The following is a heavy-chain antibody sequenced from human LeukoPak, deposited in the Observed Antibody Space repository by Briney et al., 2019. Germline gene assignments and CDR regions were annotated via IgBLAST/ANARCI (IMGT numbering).Heavy chain of an antibody. V-gene: IGHV3-11*01. D-gene: IGHD1-26*01. CDR2: ISSSGGNI. CDR1: GFTFSDDY. J-gene: IGHJ4*02. Sequence: GGSLRLSCAASGFTFSDDYMSWIRQAPGKGLEWVSDISSSGGNIHYADSVKGRFTISRDNAKNSLYLQKNSLRAEDTALYYCARWRAHSGSYYWGQGTLVTVSS. CDR3: ARWRAHSGSYY.